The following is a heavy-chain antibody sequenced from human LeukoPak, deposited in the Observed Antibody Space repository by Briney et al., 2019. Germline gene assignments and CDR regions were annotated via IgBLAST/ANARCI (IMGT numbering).Heavy chain of an antibody. CDR1: GGSISSFY. CDR3: AREGRGGNSYGDYYYYGIDV. V-gene: IGHV4-59*01. CDR2: IHYSGST. D-gene: IGHD5-18*01. J-gene: IGHJ6*02. Sequence: KTSETLSLTCTVSGGSISSFYWNWIRQSPGKGLEWIGYIHYSGSTNYNPSLKSRVTLSLDAFNNEVSLKLSSVTAADTAVYYCAREGRGGNSYGDYYYYGIDVWGQGTTVSVSS.